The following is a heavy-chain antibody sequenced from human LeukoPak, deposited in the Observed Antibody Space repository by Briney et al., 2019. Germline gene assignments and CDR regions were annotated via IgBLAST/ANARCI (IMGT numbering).Heavy chain of an antibody. J-gene: IGHJ3*02. CDR2: IYYSGST. CDR3: AREANYYDSSGKCQTDAFDI. D-gene: IGHD3-22*01. Sequence: SETLSLTCTVSGGSISSYYWSWIRQPPGKGLEWIGYIYYSGSTNYNPSLKSRVTISVDKSKNQFSLKLSSVTAADTAVYYCAREANYYDSSGKCQTDAFDIWGQGTMVTVSS. CDR1: GGSISSYY. V-gene: IGHV4-59*01.